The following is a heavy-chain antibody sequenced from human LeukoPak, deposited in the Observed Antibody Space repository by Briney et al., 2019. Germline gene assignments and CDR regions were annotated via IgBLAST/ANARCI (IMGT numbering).Heavy chain of an antibody. J-gene: IGHJ5*02. CDR1: GFSLSTSGVG. V-gene: IGHV2-5*02. CDR2: IYWDDDK. CDR3: ARRGRYYDILTGYSRQNWFDP. D-gene: IGHD3-9*01. Sequence: SGPTLVKPTQTLTLTCTFSGFSLSTSGVGVGWIRQPPGKALEWLALIYWDDDKRYSPSLKSRLTITKDTSKNQVVLTMTNMDPVDTATYYCARRGRYYDILTGYSRQNWFDPWGQGTLVTVSS.